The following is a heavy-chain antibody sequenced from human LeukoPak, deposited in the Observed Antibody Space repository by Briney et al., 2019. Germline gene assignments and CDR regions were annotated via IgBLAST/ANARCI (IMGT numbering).Heavy chain of an antibody. J-gene: IGHJ5*02. Sequence: GGSLRLSCAASGFTFSSYGMHWVLQAPGKGLEWVAFIRYDGSNKYYADSVKGRFTISRDNSKNTLYLQMNSLRAEDTAVYYCAKDLDYRSERYNWFDPWGQGTLVTVSS. D-gene: IGHD4-11*01. CDR2: IRYDGSNK. CDR1: GFTFSSYG. V-gene: IGHV3-30*02. CDR3: AKDLDYRSERYNWFDP.